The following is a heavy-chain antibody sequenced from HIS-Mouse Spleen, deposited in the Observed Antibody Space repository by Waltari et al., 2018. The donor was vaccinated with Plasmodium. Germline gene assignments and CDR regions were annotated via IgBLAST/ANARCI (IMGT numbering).Heavy chain of an antibody. Sequence: QVQLVESGGGVVQPGRSLRLSCAASGFTFLTSGIHWVRQDPGKGLEWVAVISYDGSNKYYADSVKGRFTISRDNSKNTLYLQMNSLRAEDTAVYYCAKEVLGYYDFWSRPDYWGQGTLVTVSS. CDR2: ISYDGSNK. D-gene: IGHD3-3*01. CDR1: GFTFLTSG. J-gene: IGHJ4*02. CDR3: AKEVLGYYDFWSRPDY. V-gene: IGHV3-30*18.